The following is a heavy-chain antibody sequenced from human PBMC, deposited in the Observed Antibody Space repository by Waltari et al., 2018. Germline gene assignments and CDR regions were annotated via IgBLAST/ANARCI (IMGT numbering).Heavy chain of an antibody. CDR2: INPKNGDT. D-gene: IGHD1-26*01. V-gene: IGHV1-2*02. J-gene: IGHJ4*02. Sequence: QVQLVQSGTEVKKPGASVKVSCQASGYSCTDYNLHWVRQTPGQGLEWLGWINPKNGDTSYAQNFLGRVTMTRDTSINTVYMDLSGLRSDDTAVFYCARDPGPIVGAPDYWGQGTLVTVSS. CDR1: GYSCTDYN. CDR3: ARDPGPIVGAPDY.